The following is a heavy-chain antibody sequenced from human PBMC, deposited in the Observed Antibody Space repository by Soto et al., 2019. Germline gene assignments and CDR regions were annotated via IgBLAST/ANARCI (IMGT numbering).Heavy chain of an antibody. CDR1: DYTFTNFG. J-gene: IGHJ4*02. CDR2: ISGYNGDT. Sequence: QVQLVQSGAEVKQPGASVRVSCKAFDYTFTNFGISWVRQAPGRGLAWMGWISGYNGDTTYAQKFQGRVTMTTDTFTTTAYLELMRLTSDYTAVYYCARDPQSLWFGELKKVVDYWGQGTLVTVSS. D-gene: IGHD3-10*01. V-gene: IGHV1-18*01. CDR3: ARDPQSLWFGELKKVVDY.